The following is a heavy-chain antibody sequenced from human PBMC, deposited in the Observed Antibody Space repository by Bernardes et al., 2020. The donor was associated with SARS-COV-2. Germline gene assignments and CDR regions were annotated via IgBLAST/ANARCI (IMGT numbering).Heavy chain of an antibody. D-gene: IGHD3-9*01. V-gene: IGHV3-9*01. J-gene: IGHJ6*02. Sequence: GGSLRLSCAASGFTFGDYAMHWVRQAPGKGLEWVSGISWNSGSIGYADSVKGRFTISRDNAKNSLYLQMNSLRAEDTALYYCAKDAVYYDILTGYDYYGMDVWGQGTTVTVSS. CDR1: GFTFGDYA. CDR2: ISWNSGSI. CDR3: AKDAVYYDILTGYDYYGMDV.